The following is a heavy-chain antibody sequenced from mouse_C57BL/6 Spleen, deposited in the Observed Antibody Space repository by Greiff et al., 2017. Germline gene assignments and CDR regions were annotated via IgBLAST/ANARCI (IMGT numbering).Heavy chain of an antibody. V-gene: IGHV1-9*01. D-gene: IGHD3-3*01. J-gene: IGHJ3*01. CDR2: ILPGSGST. CDR3: APGWDRAY. CDR1: GYTFTGYW. Sequence: QVQLQQSGAELMKPGASVMLSCKATGYTFTGYWIEWVKQRPGHGLERIGEILPGSGSTNYNEKFKGKATFTADTSSNTAYMHLSSLTTADSAIYYCAPGWDRAYWGQGTLVTVSA.